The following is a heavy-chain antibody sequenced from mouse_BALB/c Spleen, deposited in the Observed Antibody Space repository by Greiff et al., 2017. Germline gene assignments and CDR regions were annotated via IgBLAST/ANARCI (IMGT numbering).Heavy chain of an antibody. D-gene: IGHD1-1*01. V-gene: IGHV1-87*01. CDR1: GYTFTSYW. Sequence: VKLVESGAELARPGASVKLSCKASGYTFTSYWMQWVKQRPGQGLEWIGAIYPGDGDTRYTQKFKGKATLTADKSSSTAYMQLSSLASEDSAVYYCARRRDYYGSNYAMDYWGQGTSVTVSS. J-gene: IGHJ4*01. CDR2: IYPGDGDT. CDR3: ARRRDYYGSNYAMDY.